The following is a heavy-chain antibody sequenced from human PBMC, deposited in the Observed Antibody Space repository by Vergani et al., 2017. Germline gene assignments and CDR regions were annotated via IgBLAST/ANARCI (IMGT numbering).Heavy chain of an antibody. V-gene: IGHV3-23*01. J-gene: IGHJ5*02. D-gene: IGHD3-10*01. CDR3: ARGDAIGGTINWFDP. CDR1: GFTFSSYV. Sequence: EVQLLESGGGLVQPGGSLRLSCAASGFTFSSYVMSWVRQAPGRGLEWVSAISGSGGSTYYADSVKGRFTISRDNSKNTLYLQMNSLRAEDTAVFYCARGDAIGGTINWFDPWGQGTLVTVSS. CDR2: ISGSGGST.